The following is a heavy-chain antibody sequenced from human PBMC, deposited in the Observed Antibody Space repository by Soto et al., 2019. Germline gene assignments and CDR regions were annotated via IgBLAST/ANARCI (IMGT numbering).Heavy chain of an antibody. Sequence: SETLSLTCTVSGGSISSYYWSWIRQPPGKGLEWIGYIYYSGSTYYNPSLKNRVTLSVDTSSNELSLKLVSVTAPDTAVYYWARHKSGSDWLDPWGRGTLVTV. CDR3: ARHKSGSDWLDP. D-gene: IGHD2-15*01. CDR2: IYYSGST. CDR1: GGSISSYY. V-gene: IGHV4-59*08. J-gene: IGHJ5*02.